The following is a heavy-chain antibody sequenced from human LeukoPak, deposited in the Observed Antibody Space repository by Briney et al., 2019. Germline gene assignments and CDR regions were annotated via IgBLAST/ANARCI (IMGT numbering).Heavy chain of an antibody. CDR2: IRQDGDTK. D-gene: IGHD6-13*01. J-gene: IGHJ4*02. CDR3: ARSLPYGTTWYGRSDF. CDR1: GFPSNAYW. V-gene: IGHV3-7*03. Sequence: GGSLRLSCAASGFPSNAYWMTWVRQAPGKGLEWVANIRQDGDTKYYVDSVKGRFTISRDNAMDSLYLQMNSLRAEDTAIYYCARSLPYGTTWYGRSDFWGQGTLVTVSS.